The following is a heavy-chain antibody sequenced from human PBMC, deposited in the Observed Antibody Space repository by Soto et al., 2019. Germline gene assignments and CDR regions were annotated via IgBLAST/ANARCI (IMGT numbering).Heavy chain of an antibody. CDR2: IYYTGTT. CDR1: GGSISSGDYY. CDR3: ARASYYGSGAYYYTY. Sequence: QVQLQESGPGLVKPSQTLSLTCTVSGGSISSGDYYWSWIRQPPGKGPGWVGYIYYTGTTHYNPSLKRRVKISPDTSKNQFSLNLNSVTAADTAVYYCARASYYGSGAYYYTYWGQGTLVTVSS. V-gene: IGHV4-30-4*01. J-gene: IGHJ4*02. D-gene: IGHD3-22*01.